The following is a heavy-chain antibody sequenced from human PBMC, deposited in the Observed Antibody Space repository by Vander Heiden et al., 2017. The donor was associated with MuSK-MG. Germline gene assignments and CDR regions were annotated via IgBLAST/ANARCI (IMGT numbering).Heavy chain of an antibody. CDR1: GGSISSGNYY. CDR2: IYYSGST. CDR3: ARAGRTSRAGYYYMDV. J-gene: IGHJ6*03. Sequence: QVQLQESGPGLVKPSQTLSLPCTVPGGSISSGNYYWSWIRQHPGKGLEWIGYIYYSGSTSYNPSLKSRVTISVDTSKNQFSLKLSSVTDADTAVYYCARAGRTSRAGYYYMDVWGKGTTVTVSS. D-gene: IGHD2-2*01. V-gene: IGHV4-31*03.